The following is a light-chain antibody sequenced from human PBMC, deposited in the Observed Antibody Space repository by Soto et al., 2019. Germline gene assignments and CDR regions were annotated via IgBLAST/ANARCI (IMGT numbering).Light chain of an antibody. V-gene: IGLV2-8*01. CDR1: SSDVGIYNY. CDR3: SSYAGSSWV. CDR2: EVS. J-gene: IGLJ3*02. Sequence: QSALTQPPSASGSPGQSVTISCTGTSSDVGIYNYVSWYQQHPGKAPKLIIYEVSKRPSGVPDRFSGSKSGNTASLTVSGLQAEDEADYYCSSYAGSSWVFGGGTKLTVL.